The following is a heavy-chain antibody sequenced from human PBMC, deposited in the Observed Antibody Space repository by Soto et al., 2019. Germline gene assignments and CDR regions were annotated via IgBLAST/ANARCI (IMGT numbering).Heavy chain of an antibody. CDR1: GGSISSTNW. D-gene: IGHD4-4*01. J-gene: IGHJ5*02. Sequence: QVQLQESGPGLVQPSGTLSLTCAVSGGSISSTNWWSWVRQPPGKGLGWIGEIYHSGSTNYNPSLKSRVIISVDKSKNQFSLKLSSVTAADTAVYYCARAYDYSSNWFDPWGQGTLVTVSS. CDR3: ARAYDYSSNWFDP. V-gene: IGHV4-4*02. CDR2: IYHSGST.